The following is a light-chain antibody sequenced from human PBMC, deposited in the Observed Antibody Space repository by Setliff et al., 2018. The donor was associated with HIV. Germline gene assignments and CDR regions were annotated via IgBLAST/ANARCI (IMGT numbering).Light chain of an antibody. CDR2: WAS. CDR1: RSVLYSANNKNY. Sequence: DIVMTQSADSLAVSLGERATINCKSSRSVLYSANNKNYLAWYQQKPGQPPKLLIYWASIRGSGVPDRFSGSGSGTDFTLTISSLQAEDVAVYYCQQYFSTPYTFGQGTRLEIK. CDR3: QQYFSTPYT. J-gene: IGKJ5*01. V-gene: IGKV4-1*01.